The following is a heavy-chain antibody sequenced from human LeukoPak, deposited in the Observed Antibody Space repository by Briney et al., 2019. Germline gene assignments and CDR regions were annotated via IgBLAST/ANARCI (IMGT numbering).Heavy chain of an antibody. CDR3: ARVASKYDILTGFLDY. J-gene: IGHJ4*02. Sequence: GGSLRLSCAASGFTFSSYSMNWVRQAPGKGLEWVSSISSSSSSYIYYADSVKGRFTISRDNAKNSLYLQMNSLRAEDTAVYYCARVASKYDILTGFLDYWGQGTLVTVSS. CDR1: GFTFSSYS. D-gene: IGHD3-9*01. CDR2: ISSSSSSYI. V-gene: IGHV3-21*01.